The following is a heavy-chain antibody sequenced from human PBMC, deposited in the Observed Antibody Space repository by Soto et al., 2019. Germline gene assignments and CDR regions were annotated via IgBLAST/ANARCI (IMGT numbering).Heavy chain of an antibody. CDR3: ASQDYDKSVYYFDY. V-gene: IGHV4-4*07. Sequence: QVEMQESGPGLLKPSETLSLTCTVSGGSVSSQYWSWIRQPAGKGLEWIGRIYNGGIPLIHPSLESRVALSLATSKNQFSLTLSSVTAADTAIYYCASQDYDKSVYYFDYWGRGTLVTVSS. J-gene: IGHJ4*02. D-gene: IGHD3-22*01. CDR1: GGSVSSQY. CDR2: IYNGGIP.